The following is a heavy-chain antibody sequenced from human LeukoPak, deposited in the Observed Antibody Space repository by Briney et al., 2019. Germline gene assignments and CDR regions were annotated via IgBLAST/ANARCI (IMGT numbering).Heavy chain of an antibody. CDR1: GGSISGHC. CDR2: IYYSGST. V-gene: IGHV4-59*11. J-gene: IGHJ3*02. D-gene: IGHD5-12*01. Sequence: PSETLSLTCTVSGGSISGHCWSWIRQPPGKGLEWIGYIYYSGSTNYNPSLKSRVTISVDTSRNQFSLKLSSVTAADTAVYYCASTPSGYDLGGAFDIWGQGTMVTVSS. CDR3: ASTPSGYDLGGAFDI.